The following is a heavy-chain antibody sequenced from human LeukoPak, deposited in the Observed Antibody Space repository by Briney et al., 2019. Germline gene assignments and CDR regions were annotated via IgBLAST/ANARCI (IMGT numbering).Heavy chain of an antibody. CDR1: GYTFINFA. CDR2: INAGNGNT. CDR3: ARGPRAAADDY. D-gene: IGHD6-13*01. V-gene: IGHV1-3*01. J-gene: IGHJ4*02. Sequence: GASVKVSCKASGYTFINFAINWGRQAPGQRPEWMGWINAGNGNTKYSQKFQGRLTITRDTSASTAYMELSSLTSEGTAVYYCARGPRAAADDYWGQGTLVTVSS.